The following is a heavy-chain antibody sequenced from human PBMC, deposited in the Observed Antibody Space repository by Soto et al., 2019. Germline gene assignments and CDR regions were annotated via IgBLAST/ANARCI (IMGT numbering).Heavy chain of an antibody. D-gene: IGHD6-19*01. V-gene: IGHV3-30*18. CDR1: GFTFSDYA. J-gene: IGHJ4*02. CDR2: VSHDGRNT. Sequence: VQLVESGGGVVQPGRSLRLSCAASGFTFSDYAMHWVRQAPGKGLEWVAVVSHDGRNTHYADSVKGRFTISRDSSKKKVSLEITSLRSEDGSGYYGAKVGRQWLVTSDFNYWGQGALVTVSS. CDR3: AKVGRQWLVTSDFNY.